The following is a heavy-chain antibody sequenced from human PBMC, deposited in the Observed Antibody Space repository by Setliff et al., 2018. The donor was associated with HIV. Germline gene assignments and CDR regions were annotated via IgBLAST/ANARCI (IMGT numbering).Heavy chain of an antibody. Sequence: PGGSLRLSCVASGLTFTNYWMHWVRQVPGKGLVWVSRINVDGSTTKYADSVKGRFTISRDNAKNSLYLQMNSLRAEDTAVYYCAREGGTPGPWGQGTLVTVS. J-gene: IGHJ5*02. V-gene: IGHV3-74*01. CDR3: AREGGTPGP. D-gene: IGHD3-16*01. CDR1: GLTFTNYW. CDR2: INVDGSTT.